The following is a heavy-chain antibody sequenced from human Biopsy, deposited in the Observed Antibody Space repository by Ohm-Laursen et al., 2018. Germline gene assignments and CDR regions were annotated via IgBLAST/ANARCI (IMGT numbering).Heavy chain of an antibody. J-gene: IGHJ6*02. V-gene: IGHV1-46*01. CDR3: ARAGVGSDGTDGYYYEMDV. CDR1: GITFAPYH. CDR2: ISPSGATT. Sequence: SVNLSCNASGITFAPYHIHWVRQAPGQGLEWMGVISPSGATTSFSQTFQGRFTMTRDTSTGTVYMDLNSLGSEDTAVYYCARAGVGSDGTDGYYYEMDVWGPGTTVTVSS. D-gene: IGHD5-24*01.